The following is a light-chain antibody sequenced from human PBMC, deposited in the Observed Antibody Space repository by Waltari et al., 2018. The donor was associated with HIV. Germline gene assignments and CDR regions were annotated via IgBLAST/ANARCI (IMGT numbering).Light chain of an antibody. CDR2: KDT. CDR1: ALPKQY. CDR3: QSADSNASLWV. V-gene: IGLV3-25*03. Sequence: SYELTQPPSVSVSPGQTARITCSGDALPKQYAYWYQQRPGQAPVLVIYKDTERHSGIPERLSGSSSGTTATLTIIGGQAQDEADYHCQSADSNASLWVFGGGTKLTVL. J-gene: IGLJ3*02.